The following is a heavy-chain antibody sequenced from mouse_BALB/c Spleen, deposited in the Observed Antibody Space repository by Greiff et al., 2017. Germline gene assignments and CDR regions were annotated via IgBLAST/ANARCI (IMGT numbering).Heavy chain of an antibody. CDR1: GFTFSSFG. CDR2: ISSGSSTI. V-gene: IGHV5-17*02. J-gene: IGHJ4*01. CDR3: ARHYYGSSYEDAMDY. Sequence: EVKLMESGGGLVQPGGSRKLSCAASGFTFSSFGMHWVRQAPEKGLEWVAYISSGSSTIYYADTVKGRFTISRDNPKNTLFLQMTSLRSEDTAMYYCARHYYGSSYEDAMDYWGQGTSVTVSS. D-gene: IGHD1-1*01.